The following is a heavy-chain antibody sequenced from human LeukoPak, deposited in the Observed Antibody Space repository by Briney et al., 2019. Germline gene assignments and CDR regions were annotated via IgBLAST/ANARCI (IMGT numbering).Heavy chain of an antibody. CDR2: IFHTGST. J-gene: IGHJ5*02. V-gene: IGHV4-59*12. CDR3: ARGTYYYYDSSGPIPWFDP. D-gene: IGHD3-22*01. CDR1: GGSLSSYY. Sequence: SETLSLTCTVSGGSLSSYYWTWVRQPPGKRLEWIGYIFHTGSTTYNPSLKSRVTISVDTSKNQFTLKLTSVTAADTALYYCARGTYYYYDSSGPIPWFDPWGQGTLVTVSS.